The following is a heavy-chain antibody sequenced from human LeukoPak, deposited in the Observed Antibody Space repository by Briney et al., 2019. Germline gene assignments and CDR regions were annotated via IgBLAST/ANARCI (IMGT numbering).Heavy chain of an antibody. Sequence: GASVKVSCKASGYTFTSYDINWVRQAPGQGLEWMGWISAYNGNTNYAQKLQGRVTMTTDTSTSTAYMELRSLRSDDTAVYYCARGTPWAYSNTDYYYGMDVWGQGTTVTVSS. CDR1: GYTFTSYD. V-gene: IGHV1-18*01. J-gene: IGHJ6*02. CDR2: ISAYNGNT. D-gene: IGHD4-11*01. CDR3: ARGTPWAYSNTDYYYGMDV.